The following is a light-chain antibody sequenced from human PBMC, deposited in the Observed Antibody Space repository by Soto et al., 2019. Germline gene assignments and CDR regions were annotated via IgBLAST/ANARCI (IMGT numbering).Light chain of an antibody. CDR2: DAS. CDR1: QTVSNSY. V-gene: IGKV3-11*01. Sequence: ETVLTQSPGTLSLSPGERATLSCRASQTVSNSYVAWYQHKPGQAPRLLIYDASNRATGIPARFSGSGSGTDFTLTISSLEPEDFAVYYCQQRSNWPPLFGQGTRLEI. CDR3: QQRSNWPPL. J-gene: IGKJ5*01.